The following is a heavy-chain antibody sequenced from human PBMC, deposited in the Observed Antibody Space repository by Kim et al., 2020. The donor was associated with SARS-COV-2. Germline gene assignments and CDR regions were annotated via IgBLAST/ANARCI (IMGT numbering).Heavy chain of an antibody. CDR3: ASMDFYGSGTLRWFDT. Sequence: SETLSLTCTVSGGSISDYYWSWIRQPPGKGLEWIGYIFSSGSTNYNPSLKSRVTISIHTSKNQFSLKLRSVTAADTALYSCASMDFYGSGTLRWFDTWGQGTLVTVSS. V-gene: IGHV4-59*01. D-gene: IGHD3-10*01. J-gene: IGHJ5*02. CDR1: GGSISDYY. CDR2: IFSSGST.